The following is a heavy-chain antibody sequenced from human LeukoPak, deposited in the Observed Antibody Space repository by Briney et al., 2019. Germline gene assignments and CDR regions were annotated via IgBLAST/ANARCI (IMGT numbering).Heavy chain of an antibody. CDR2: INAGNGNT. J-gene: IGHJ5*02. CDR3: ARAVRLSTFVFWFDP. CDR1: GYTFTSYG. D-gene: IGHD4-17*01. V-gene: IGHV1-3*03. Sequence: ASVKVSCKASGYTFTSYGMNWVRQAPGQRLEWMGWINAGNGNTKYSQEFQGRVTITRDTSASTAYMELSSLRSEDMAVYYCARAVRLSTFVFWFDPWGQGTLVTVSS.